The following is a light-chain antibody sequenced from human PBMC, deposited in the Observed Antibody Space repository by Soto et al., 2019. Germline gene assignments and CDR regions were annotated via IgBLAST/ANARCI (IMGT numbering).Light chain of an antibody. J-gene: IGLJ1*01. CDR3: SSYAGSSNV. CDR1: SSDVGGYNY. V-gene: IGLV2-8*01. Sequence: QSVLTQPPSASGSPGQSVATSCTGTSSDVGGYNYVSWYQQHPGKAPKLMIYEVNKRPSGAPDRFSGSKSGNTASLTVSGLQAEDEADYYCSSYAGSSNVFGTGTKVTVL. CDR2: EVN.